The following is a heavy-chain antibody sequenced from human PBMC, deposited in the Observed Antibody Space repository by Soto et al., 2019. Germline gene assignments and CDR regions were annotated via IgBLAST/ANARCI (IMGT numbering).Heavy chain of an antibody. V-gene: IGHV3-23*01. CDR2: ISGSGGWT. D-gene: IGHD1-26*01. CDR3: AKNQGVELVPLATVDWFDP. CDR1: GFTFSNYA. J-gene: IGHJ5*02. Sequence: EVQLWESGGGLVQPGGSLRLSCAASGFTFSNYAMSWVRQAPGKGLEWVSAISGSGGWTYYADSVKGRFTIPRDNSKSTVYLELNNLSAEDTAVYHCAKNQGVELVPLATVDWFDPWGQGSVVTVSS.